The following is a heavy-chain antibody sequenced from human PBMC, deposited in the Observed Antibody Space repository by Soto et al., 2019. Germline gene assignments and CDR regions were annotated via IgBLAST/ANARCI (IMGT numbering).Heavy chain of an antibody. CDR3: ARHVFGSGSFYYYMDV. CDR2: MHYTGFS. J-gene: IGHJ6*03. Sequence: SETLSLTCSFSGDSVTSHYLTWIRQSPEKGLEWIGYMHYTGFSHYNPSLKSRLTISVDTSKNQFSLKLSSVTAADTAVYYCARHVFGSGSFYYYMDVWGKGTTVTVSS. V-gene: IGHV4-59*08. D-gene: IGHD3-10*01. CDR1: GDSVTSHY.